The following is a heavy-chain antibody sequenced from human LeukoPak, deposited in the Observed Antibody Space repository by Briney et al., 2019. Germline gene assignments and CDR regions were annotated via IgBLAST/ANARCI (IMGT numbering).Heavy chain of an antibody. V-gene: IGHV3-23*01. Sequence: TGGSLRLSCAASGFTFSSSAMSWVRQAPGKGLEWVSAISAGGETTYYADSLKGRFTISRDNSKSILYLQMNSLRADDTALYYSAKSAWFGDAPGGDFWGQGILVTVSS. CDR1: GFTFSSSA. J-gene: IGHJ4*02. CDR2: ISAGGETT. CDR3: AKSAWFGDAPGGDF. D-gene: IGHD3-10*01.